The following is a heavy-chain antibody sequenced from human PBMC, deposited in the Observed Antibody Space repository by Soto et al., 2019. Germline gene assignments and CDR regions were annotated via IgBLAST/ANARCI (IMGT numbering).Heavy chain of an antibody. CDR3: ARESAVITTGITGFDP. CDR2: IYYSGST. J-gene: IGHJ5*02. CDR1: GGSVSSGSYY. Sequence: SETLSLTCTASGGSVSSGSYYWSWIRQPPGKGLEWIGYIYYSGSTNYNPSLKSRVTISVDTSKNQFSLKLSSVTAADTAVYYCARESAVITTGITGFDPWGQGTLVTVSS. V-gene: IGHV4-61*01. D-gene: IGHD3-22*01.